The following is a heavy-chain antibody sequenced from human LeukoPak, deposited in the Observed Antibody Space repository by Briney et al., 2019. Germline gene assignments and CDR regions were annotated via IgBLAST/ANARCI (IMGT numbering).Heavy chain of an antibody. CDR1: GGSVFNNSFA. J-gene: IGHJ3*01. CDR2: TYYRSKGYN. Sequence: SRTLSLTFAICGGSVFNNSFAWNGLRQSPSRGFEWLGSTYYRSKGYNGYAVDVKIPITTNPHTAMNLFSLQRNSVTPDATALYYCTRGSGAFTRDDAFDLWGQGTMVSVSS. V-gene: IGHV6-1*01. CDR3: TRGSGAFTRDDAFDL. D-gene: IGHD2-15*01.